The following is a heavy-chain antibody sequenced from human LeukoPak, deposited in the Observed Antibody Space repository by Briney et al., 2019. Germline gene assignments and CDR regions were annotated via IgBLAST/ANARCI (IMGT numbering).Heavy chain of an antibody. CDR2: ISSSSSYT. Sequence: PGGSLRLSCAASGFTFSDYYMSWIRQAPGKGLEWVSYISSSSSYTNYADSVKGRFTISRDNAKNSLYLQMNSLRAEDTAVYYCARKYGSGSYPLDYWGQGTLVTVSS. V-gene: IGHV3-11*06. CDR3: ARKYGSGSYPLDY. D-gene: IGHD3-10*01. J-gene: IGHJ4*02. CDR1: GFTFSDYY.